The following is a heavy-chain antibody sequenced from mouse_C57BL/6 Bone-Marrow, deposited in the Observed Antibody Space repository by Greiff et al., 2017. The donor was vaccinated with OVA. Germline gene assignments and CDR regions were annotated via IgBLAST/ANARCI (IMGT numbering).Heavy chain of an antibody. D-gene: IGHD2-3*01. CDR1: GYTFTDYY. Sequence: VQLQESGAELVRPGASVKLSCKASGYTFTDYYINWVKQRPGQGLEWIARIYPGSGNTYYNEKFKGKATLTAEKSSSTAYMQLSSLTSEDSAVYFCARGWLLRGYWGQGTTLTVSS. CDR2: IYPGSGNT. V-gene: IGHV1-76*01. J-gene: IGHJ2*01. CDR3: ARGWLLRGY.